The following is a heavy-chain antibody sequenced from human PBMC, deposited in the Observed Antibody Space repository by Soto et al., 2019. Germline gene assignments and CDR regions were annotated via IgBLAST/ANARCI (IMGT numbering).Heavy chain of an antibody. Sequence: EVQLLESGGRLLQPGGSLRLSCAGSGFTFGNSAMSWVRQAPGGGLEWISSISGSGVATFYAVSVEGRFTISRDNARNTLHLQMTSLRAEDTAVYFCAKDALTKDYGEPNYFNYWGQGTLVTVSS. D-gene: IGHD4-17*01. CDR2: ISGSGVAT. V-gene: IGHV3-23*01. CDR1: GFTFGNSA. J-gene: IGHJ4*02. CDR3: AKDALTKDYGEPNYFNY.